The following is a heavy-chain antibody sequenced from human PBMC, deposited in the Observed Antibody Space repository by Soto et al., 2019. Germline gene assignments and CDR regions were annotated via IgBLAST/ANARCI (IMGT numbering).Heavy chain of an antibody. J-gene: IGHJ4*02. CDR1: GFTFSNAW. V-gene: IGHV3-15*01. CDR2: IKSKTDGGTT. D-gene: IGHD3-22*01. Sequence: EVQLVESGGGLVKPGGSLRLSCAASGFTFSNAWMSWVRQAPGKGLEWVGRIKSKTDGGTTDYAAPVKGRFTISRDDSKNTLYLQMNSLKTEDTAVYYCTTDFGLYYYDSSGKGDYWGQGTLVTVSS. CDR3: TTDFGLYYYDSSGKGDY.